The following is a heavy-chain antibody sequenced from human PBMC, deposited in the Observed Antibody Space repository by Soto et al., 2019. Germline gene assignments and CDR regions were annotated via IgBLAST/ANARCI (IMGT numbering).Heavy chain of an antibody. J-gene: IGHJ1*01. V-gene: IGHV3-23*01. D-gene: IGHD1-26*01. CDR3: AKDPRVGASAAEYFQH. CDR1: GFTLSIYA. CDR2: INTNGGST. Sequence: EVQLLESGGGLVQPGGSLRLSCAASGFTLSIYAMTWVRQVPGKGLEWVSSINTNGGSTFYADSVKGRFTISRDHSENTVYLQMNSLRVEDTAIYYCAKDPRVGASAAEYFQHWGQGTLVSVSS.